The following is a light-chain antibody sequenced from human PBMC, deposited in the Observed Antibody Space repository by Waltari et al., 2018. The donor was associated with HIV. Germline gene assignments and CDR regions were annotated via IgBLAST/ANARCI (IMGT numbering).Light chain of an antibody. CDR3: QQYDSYPRT. V-gene: IGKV1-5*03. CDR1: QSIRTW. CDR2: RAS. J-gene: IGKJ1*01. Sequence: DIQMTQSPSTLSASVGDRVTITCRASQSIRTWLAWYQQRPGKAPKLLMYRASSLESGVPSRFSGSGSGTEFTLTISSLQPDDLATYYCQQYDSYPRTFGQGTKVEIK.